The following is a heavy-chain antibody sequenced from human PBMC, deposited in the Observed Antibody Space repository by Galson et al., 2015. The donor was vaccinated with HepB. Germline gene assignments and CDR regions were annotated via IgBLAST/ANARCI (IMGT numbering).Heavy chain of an antibody. Sequence: SLRLSCAASGFTFSTYSMNWVRQAPGKGLEWVSSISSSSSYIYYADSVKGRFTISRDNDKNTLYLQMNSLRAEDTAVYYCARDGLRMQLSAFDMWGQGTMVTVSS. V-gene: IGHV3-21*01. CDR1: GFTFSTYS. CDR3: ARDGLRMQLSAFDM. CDR2: ISSSSSYI. J-gene: IGHJ3*02. D-gene: IGHD5-18*01.